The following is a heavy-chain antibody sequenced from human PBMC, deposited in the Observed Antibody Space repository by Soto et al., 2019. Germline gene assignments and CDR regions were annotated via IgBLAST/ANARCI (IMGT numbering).Heavy chain of an antibody. CDR3: ARALRYYYGSGSSHDGMDV. V-gene: IGHV3-30-3*01. CDR1: GFTFSSYA. J-gene: IGHJ6*02. Sequence: PGGSLRLSCAASGFTFSSYAMHWVRQAPGKGLEWVAVISYDGSNKYYADSVKGRFTISRDNPKNTLYLQMNSLRAEDTAVYYCARALRYYYGSGSSHDGMDVWGQGTTVPVSS. CDR2: ISYDGSNK. D-gene: IGHD3-10*01.